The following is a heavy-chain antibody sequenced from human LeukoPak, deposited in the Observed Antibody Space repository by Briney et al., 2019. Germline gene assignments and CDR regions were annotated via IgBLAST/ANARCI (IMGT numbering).Heavy chain of an antibody. V-gene: IGHV4-34*01. CDR2: INHSGST. J-gene: IGHJ5*02. Sequence: PSETLSLTCAVYGGSFSGYYWSWIRQPPGKGLEGIGEINHSGSTNYNPSLKSRVTISVDTSKNQFSLKLSSVTAADTAVYYCARISPRRYYYDSSGFYSEVWFDPWGQGTLVTVSS. CDR1: GGSFSGYY. D-gene: IGHD3-22*01. CDR3: ARISPRRYYYDSSGFYSEVWFDP.